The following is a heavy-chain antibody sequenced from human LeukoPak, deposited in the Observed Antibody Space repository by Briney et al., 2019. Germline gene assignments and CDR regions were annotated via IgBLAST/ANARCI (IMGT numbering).Heavy chain of an antibody. D-gene: IGHD3-10*01. CDR1: GGSISSGGYY. CDR3: ARDRRPPRTGYGSGSYYTGTYGMDV. V-gene: IGHV4-61*08. CDR2: IYYSGST. Sequence: SETLSLTCTVSGGSISSGGYYWSWIRQHPGKGLEWIGYIYYSGSTNYNPSLKSRVTISVDTSKNQFSLKLSSVTAADTAVYYCARDRRPPRTGYGSGSYYTGTYGMDVWGQGTTVTVSS. J-gene: IGHJ6*02.